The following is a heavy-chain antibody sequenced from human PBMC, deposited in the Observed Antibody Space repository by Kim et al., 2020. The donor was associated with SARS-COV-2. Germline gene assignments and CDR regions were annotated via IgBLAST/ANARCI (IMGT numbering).Heavy chain of an antibody. D-gene: IGHD3-10*01. Sequence: SVKVSCKASGGTFSSYAISWVRQAPGQGLEWMGGIIPIFGTANYAQKFQGRVTITADESTSTAYMELSSLRSEDTAVYYCARATLKYYYGSGSLLGAFDIWGQGTMVTVSS. J-gene: IGHJ3*02. CDR3: ARATLKYYYGSGSLLGAFDI. V-gene: IGHV1-69*13. CDR2: IIPIFGTA. CDR1: GGTFSSYA.